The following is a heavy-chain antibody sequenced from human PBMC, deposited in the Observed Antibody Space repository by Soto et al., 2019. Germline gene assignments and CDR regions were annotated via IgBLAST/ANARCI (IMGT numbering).Heavy chain of an antibody. CDR2: IYYSGST. Sequence: SETLSLTCTVSGGSISSGGYYWSWIRQHPGKGLEWIGYIYYSGSTYYNPSLKSRVTISVDTSKNQFSLKLSSVTAADTAVYYCSCSSELIIAATCRIDFWGRGTLVTVSS. V-gene: IGHV4-31*03. CDR1: GGSISSGGYY. D-gene: IGHD6-13*01. CDR3: SCSSELIIAATCRIDF. J-gene: IGHJ4*02.